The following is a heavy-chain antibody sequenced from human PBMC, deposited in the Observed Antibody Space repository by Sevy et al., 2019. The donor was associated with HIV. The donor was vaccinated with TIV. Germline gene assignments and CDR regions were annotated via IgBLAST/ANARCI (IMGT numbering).Heavy chain of an antibody. CDR2: FDPEDGET. CDR3: ATTKDYYESYGSPFDY. J-gene: IGHJ4*02. CDR1: GSTLSRLS. Sequence: ASVKVSCKVSGSTLSRLSMHWVRQVPGKGLEWMASFDPEDGETFYARKFQGRVTMTEVTSTDTAYMELSSLRSEDTAVYFCATTKDYYESYGSPFDYWGQGTLVTVSS. V-gene: IGHV1-24*01. D-gene: IGHD3-22*01.